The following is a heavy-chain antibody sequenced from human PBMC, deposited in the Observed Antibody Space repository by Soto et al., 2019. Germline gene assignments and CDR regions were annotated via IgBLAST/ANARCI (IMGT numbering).Heavy chain of an antibody. CDR2: IYYTGST. CDR3: ARALVDDYYGLDF. Sequence: SETLSLTCTVSGVSFSSSNFYWGWIRQPPGKGLEWIGNIYYTGSTYYNPSLKSRVFISMDRSKNQFSLNLNFVTAADTAVFYCARALVDDYYGLDFWGQGTTVTVSS. J-gene: IGHJ6*02. CDR1: GVSFSSSNFY. V-gene: IGHV4-39*07.